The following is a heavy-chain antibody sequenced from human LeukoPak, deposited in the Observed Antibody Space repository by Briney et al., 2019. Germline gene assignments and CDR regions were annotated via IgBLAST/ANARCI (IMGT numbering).Heavy chain of an antibody. CDR2: FSGSGGTT. CDR3: ANGNRCTSPNCLGYYYFYMDV. Sequence: GGSLRLSCAASGFTFSSYAMNWVRQAPGRGLEWVSGFSGSGGTTYYAESVKGRFTISRHNSKNTLYLQMNSLRAEDTAVYYCANGNRCTSPNCLGYYYFYMDVWGKGTTVTVSS. CDR1: GFTFSSYA. D-gene: IGHD2-8*01. V-gene: IGHV3-23*01. J-gene: IGHJ6*03.